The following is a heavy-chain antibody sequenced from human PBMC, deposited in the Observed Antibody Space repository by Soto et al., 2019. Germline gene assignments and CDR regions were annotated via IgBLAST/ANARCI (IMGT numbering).Heavy chain of an antibody. V-gene: IGHV4-34*01. J-gene: IGHJ5*02. Sequence: SETLSLTCAVYGGSFSGYCWSWIRQPAGKGLEWMGEINHSGSTNYNPSLKSRVTISVDTYKNQFSLKLSSVTAADTAVYYCARAGPSLGELSLFRWFDPWGQGTLVT. CDR1: GGSFSGYC. CDR2: INHSGST. CDR3: ARAGPSLGELSLFRWFDP. D-gene: IGHD3-16*02.